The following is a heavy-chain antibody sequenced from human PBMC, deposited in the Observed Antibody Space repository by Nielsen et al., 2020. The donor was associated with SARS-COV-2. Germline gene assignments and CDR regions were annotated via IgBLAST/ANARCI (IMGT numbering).Heavy chain of an antibody. CDR2: VSHSGSI. V-gene: IGHV4-4*02. Sequence: SETLSLTCAVSGGSVSSNDWWTWVRQSPGKGLEWIGEVSHSGSINYNPSLKSRVTLSMDKSKRQFSLRLTSVSAADTAVYYCATGGLFWFAEGRTRFDPWGQGSLVIVSS. D-gene: IGHD3-10*01. CDR3: ATGGLFWFAEGRTRFDP. J-gene: IGHJ5*02. CDR1: GGSVSSNDW.